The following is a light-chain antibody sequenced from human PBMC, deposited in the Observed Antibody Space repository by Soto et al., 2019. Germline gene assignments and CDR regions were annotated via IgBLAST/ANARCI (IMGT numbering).Light chain of an antibody. V-gene: IGKV3-11*01. CDR2: DAS. CDR1: QSVSNY. J-gene: IGKJ2*03. Sequence: EIVLTQSPSTLSLSPGERATLSCRASQSVSNYLAWYQQKPGQAPRLLIYDASNWATGIPARFSGSGSGTDFTLTISRLEPEDFAIYYCQQRSSWPLCFGHGTKLEIK. CDR3: QQRSSWPLC.